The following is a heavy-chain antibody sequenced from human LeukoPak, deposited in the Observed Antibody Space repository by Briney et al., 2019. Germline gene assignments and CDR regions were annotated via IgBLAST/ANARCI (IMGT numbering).Heavy chain of an antibody. J-gene: IGHJ4*02. Sequence: GGSLRLSCAASGFTFSSYSMNWVRQAPGKGLEWVSCISSSSSTIYYADSVKGRFTTSRDNLQNILFLEMFSLRAEDAAVYYCAKVGENVLKIYPHSYYFDSWGQGTLVAVSS. CDR1: GFTFSSYS. D-gene: IGHD2-21*01. CDR2: ISSSSSTI. V-gene: IGHV3-48*01. CDR3: AKVGENVLKIYPHSYYFDS.